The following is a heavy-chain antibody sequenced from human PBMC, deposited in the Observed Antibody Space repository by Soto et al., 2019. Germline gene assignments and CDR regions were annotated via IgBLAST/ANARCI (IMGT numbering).Heavy chain of an antibody. J-gene: IGHJ4*02. D-gene: IGHD2-2*03. CDR3: ARDWMK. V-gene: IGHV4-34*02. CDR2: ITHRGST. CDR1: GGSFSGYY. Sequence: QVQLQQWGAGLLKPSETLSLTCGVYGGSFSGYYWTWIRQPPGKGLEWIGEITHRGSTNYNPSLKSRGSISIDTSQNQFSLKRTSVTAADTAVYYCARDWMKWGQGTLVTVSS.